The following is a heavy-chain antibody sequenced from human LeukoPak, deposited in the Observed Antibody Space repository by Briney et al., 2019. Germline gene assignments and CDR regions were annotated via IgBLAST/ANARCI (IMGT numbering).Heavy chain of an antibody. CDR3: ARTIVDGSGDY. J-gene: IGHJ4*02. V-gene: IGHV4-4*07. CDR2: IHTSGTT. Sequence: PSETLSLTCTVSGGSMSDYYWSFIRQSAGTGLEWLGRIHTSGTTWYNPSLKSRVTISVDVSKNQFSLKLTSVTAADTALYYCARTIVDGSGDYWGQGTLVTVSS. D-gene: IGHD3-10*01. CDR1: GGSMSDYY.